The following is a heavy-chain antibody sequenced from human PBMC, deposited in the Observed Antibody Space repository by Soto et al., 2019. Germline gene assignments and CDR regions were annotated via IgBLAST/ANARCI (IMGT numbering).Heavy chain of an antibody. Sequence: QVQLVQSGAEVKKPGSSVKVSCKASGGTFSSYAISWVRQAPGQGLEWMGGIIPIFGTANYAQKFQGRVTITADESTSTAYMELSSLRSEDTAVYYCACPPLDFPSPDWYFDLWGRGTLVTVSS. J-gene: IGHJ2*01. CDR1: GGTFSSYA. V-gene: IGHV1-69*01. CDR3: ACPPLDFPSPDWYFDL. CDR2: IIPIFGTA.